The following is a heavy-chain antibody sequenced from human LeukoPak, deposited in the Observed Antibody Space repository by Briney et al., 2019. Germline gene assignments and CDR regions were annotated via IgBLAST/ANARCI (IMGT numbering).Heavy chain of an antibody. CDR2: ISYDGSNK. Sequence: GGSLRLSCAASGFTFSSYAMHWVHQAPGKGLEWVAVISYDGSNKYYADSVKGRFTISRDNSKNTLYLQMNSLRAEDTAVYYCARGGTAMDLGDAFDIWGQGTMVTVSS. D-gene: IGHD5-18*01. V-gene: IGHV3-30-3*01. CDR1: GFTFSSYA. J-gene: IGHJ3*02. CDR3: ARGGTAMDLGDAFDI.